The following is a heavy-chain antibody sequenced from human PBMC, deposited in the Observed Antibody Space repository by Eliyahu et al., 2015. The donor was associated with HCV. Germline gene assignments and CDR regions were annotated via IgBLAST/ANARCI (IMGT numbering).Heavy chain of an antibody. CDR3: ARDLSITGIEGLDP. Sequence: LVWVSRINSDGSGITYADSVKGRFTISRDNAKNTLYLQMNSLRAEDTAVYYCARDLSITGIEGLDPWGQGTLVTVSS. V-gene: IGHV3-74*01. J-gene: IGHJ5*02. CDR2: INSDGSGI. D-gene: IGHD1-20*01.